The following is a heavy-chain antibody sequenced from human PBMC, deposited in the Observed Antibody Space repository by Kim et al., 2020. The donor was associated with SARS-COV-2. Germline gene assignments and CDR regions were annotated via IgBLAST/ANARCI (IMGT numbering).Heavy chain of an antibody. CDR2: INPNSGGT. J-gene: IGHJ4*02. Sequence: ASVKVSCKASGYTFTGYYMHWVRQAPGQGLEWMGRINPNSGGTNYAQKFQGRVTMTRDTSISTAYMELSRLRSDDTAVYYCARGDGYNFEIDYWGQGTLVTVSS. CDR1: GYTFTGYY. V-gene: IGHV1-2*06. CDR3: ARGDGYNFEIDY. D-gene: IGHD5-12*01.